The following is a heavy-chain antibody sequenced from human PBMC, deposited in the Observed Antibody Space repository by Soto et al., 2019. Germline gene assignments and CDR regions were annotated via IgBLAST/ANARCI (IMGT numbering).Heavy chain of an antibody. CDR3: ARARCYPGVSITIFGVVITRQHPFDP. D-gene: IGHD3-3*01. J-gene: IGHJ5*02. CDR2: INHSGST. Sequence: SETLSLTCAVYGGSFSGYYWSWIRQPPRKGLEWIGEINHSGSTNYNPSLKSRVTISVDTSKNQFSLKLSSVTAADTAVYYCARARCYPGVSITIFGVVITRQHPFDPWGQGTLVTVSS. CDR1: GGSFSGYY. V-gene: IGHV4-34*01.